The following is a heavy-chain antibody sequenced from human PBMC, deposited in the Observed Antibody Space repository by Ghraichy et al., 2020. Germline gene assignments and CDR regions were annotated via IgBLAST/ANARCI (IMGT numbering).Heavy chain of an antibody. CDR2: ISSSSSYI. V-gene: IGHV3-21*01. D-gene: IGHD5-18*01. J-gene: IGHJ6*02. Sequence: GESLNISCAASGFTFSSYSMNWVRQAPGKGLEWVSSISSSSSYIYYADSVKGRFTISRDNAKNSLYLQMNSLRAEDTAVYYCARTTGYSYGYEYYYYGMDVWGQGTTVTVSS. CDR3: ARTTGYSYGYEYYYYGMDV. CDR1: GFTFSSYS.